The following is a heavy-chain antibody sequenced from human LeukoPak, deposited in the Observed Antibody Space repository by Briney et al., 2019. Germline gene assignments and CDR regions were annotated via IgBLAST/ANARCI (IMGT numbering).Heavy chain of an antibody. D-gene: IGHD6-13*01. J-gene: IGHJ3*02. Sequence: ASAKVSCKASGYTFTGYSMHWVRQAPGQGLEWLGWINPNSGGTNFAQKFQGRVTMTTDTSISTAYMEVNRLVFDDTAVYYCARGGQGAGAPRAFDIWGQGTMVTVSS. CDR2: INPNSGGT. V-gene: IGHV1-2*02. CDR1: GYTFTGYS. CDR3: ARGGQGAGAPRAFDI.